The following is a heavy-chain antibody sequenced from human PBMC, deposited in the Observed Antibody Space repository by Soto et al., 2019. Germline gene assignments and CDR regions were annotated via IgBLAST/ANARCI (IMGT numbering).Heavy chain of an antibody. V-gene: IGHV4-34*01. J-gene: IGHJ5*02. CDR2: INHSGST. D-gene: IGHD2-8*01. CDR1: GGSFSGYY. Sequence: SETLSLTCAVYGGSFSGYYWSWIRQPPGKGLEWIGEINHSGSTNYNPSLKSRVTISVDTSKNQFSLKLSSVTAADTAVYYCARGYIVLMVYATNWFDPWGQGTLVTVSS. CDR3: ARGYIVLMVYATNWFDP.